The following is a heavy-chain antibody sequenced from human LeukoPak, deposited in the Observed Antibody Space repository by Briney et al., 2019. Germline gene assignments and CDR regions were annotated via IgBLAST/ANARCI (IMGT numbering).Heavy chain of an antibody. V-gene: IGHV4-59*01. CDR3: ARYSSGYRDAFDI. CDR2: IYYSGST. Sequence: PSETLSLTCTVSGGSISSYYWSWIRQPPGEGLEWIGYIYYSGSTNYNPSLKSRVTISVDTSKNQFSLKLSSVTAADTAVYYCARYSSGYRDAFDIWGQGTMVTVSS. CDR1: GGSISSYY. J-gene: IGHJ3*02. D-gene: IGHD3-22*01.